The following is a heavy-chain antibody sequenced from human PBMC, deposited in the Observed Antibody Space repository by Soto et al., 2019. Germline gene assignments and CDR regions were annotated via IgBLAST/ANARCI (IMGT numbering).Heavy chain of an antibody. V-gene: IGHV3-53*01. CDR1: GFSVSNNY. CDR2: IYSGGTT. Sequence: GGSLRLSCVASGFSVSNNYMSWVRQAPGKGLEWVSTIYSGGTTNYAGSVKGRFSISRDNSKNTLDLQMSSLRAEDTALYFCARYCSGGSCALSAFDIWGQGTMVTVSS. CDR3: ARYCSGGSCALSAFDI. D-gene: IGHD2-15*01. J-gene: IGHJ3*02.